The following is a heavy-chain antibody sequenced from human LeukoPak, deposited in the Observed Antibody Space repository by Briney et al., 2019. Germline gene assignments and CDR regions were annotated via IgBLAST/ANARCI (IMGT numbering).Heavy chain of an antibody. V-gene: IGHV3-23*01. D-gene: IGHD5-12*01. Sequence: PGGSLRLSCAASGFTFSSSVMTWVRQAPGKGLEWVATISGSGGTTYYADSVKGRFTISRDNSKNTLYLEMDSLRADDTAVYSCAKDPPSVVANPFHMWGQGTMVTVSS. CDR3: AKDPPSVVANPFHM. CDR2: ISGSGGTT. J-gene: IGHJ3*02. CDR1: GFTFSSSV.